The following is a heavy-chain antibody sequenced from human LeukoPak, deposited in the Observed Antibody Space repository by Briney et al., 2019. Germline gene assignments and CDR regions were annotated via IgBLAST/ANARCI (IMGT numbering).Heavy chain of an antibody. CDR1: GYTFTSYY. CDR3: ARDFGSSSDTLGWFDP. D-gene: IGHD6-13*01. J-gene: IGHJ5*02. CDR2: INPSGGST. Sequence: ASVKVSCKASGYTFTSYYMHWVRQAPGQGLEWMGIINPSGGSTSYAQKFQGRVTMTRDPSTSTVYMELSSLRSEDTAVYYCARDFGSSSDTLGWFDPWGQGTLVTVSS. V-gene: IGHV1-46*01.